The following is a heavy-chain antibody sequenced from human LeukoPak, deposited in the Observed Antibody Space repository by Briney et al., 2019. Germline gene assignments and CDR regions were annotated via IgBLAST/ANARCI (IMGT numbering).Heavy chain of an antibody. V-gene: IGHV3-11*01. D-gene: IGHD2-2*02. J-gene: IGHJ4*02. CDR1: GFTFSDYY. Sequence: GGSLRLSCAASGFTFSDYYMSWIRQAPGKGLEWVSYISSSGSTIYYADSVKGRFTISRDNAKNSLYLQMNSLRAEDTAVYYCARAEGVEVPAAILDYWGQGTLVTVSS. CDR3: ARAEGVEVPAAILDY. CDR2: ISSSGSTI.